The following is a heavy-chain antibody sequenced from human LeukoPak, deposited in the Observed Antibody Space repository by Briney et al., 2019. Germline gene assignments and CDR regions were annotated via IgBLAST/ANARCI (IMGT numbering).Heavy chain of an antibody. CDR1: GFTFSSYG. Sequence: GGSLRLSCAASGFTFSSYGMHWVRQAPGKGLEWVAVIWYDGSNKYYADSVKGRITISRDNSKNTLYLQMNSLRAEDTAVYYCAKHPYYYDSSGYYDYWGQGTLVTVSS. CDR2: IWYDGSNK. D-gene: IGHD3-22*01. CDR3: AKHPYYYDSSGYYDY. V-gene: IGHV3-33*06. J-gene: IGHJ4*02.